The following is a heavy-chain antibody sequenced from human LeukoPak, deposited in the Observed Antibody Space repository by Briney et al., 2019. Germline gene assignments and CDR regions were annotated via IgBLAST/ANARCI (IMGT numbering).Heavy chain of an antibody. CDR1: GYTFTSYA. CDR3: ARYETGPAAGGVDY. D-gene: IGHD6-13*01. CDR2: INAGNGNT. J-gene: IGHJ4*02. Sequence: ASVKVSCTASGYTFTSYAMHWVRQAPGQRLEWMGWINAGNGNTKYSQKFQGRVTITRDTSASTAYMELSSLRSEDTAVYYCARYETGPAAGGVDYWGQGTLVTVSS. V-gene: IGHV1-3*01.